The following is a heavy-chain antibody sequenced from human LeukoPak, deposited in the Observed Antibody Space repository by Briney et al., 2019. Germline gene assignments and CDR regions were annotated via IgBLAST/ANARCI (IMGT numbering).Heavy chain of an antibody. Sequence: PGGSLRLSCAASGFTFSSYWKSWVRQAPGKGLEWVANIKQDGSEKYYVDSVKGRFTISRDNAKNSLYLQMNSLRAEDTAVYYCAGGHIAVAGDDAFDIWGQGTMVTVSS. CDR3: AGGHIAVAGDDAFDI. V-gene: IGHV3-7*01. J-gene: IGHJ3*02. CDR2: IKQDGSEK. D-gene: IGHD6-19*01. CDR1: GFTFSSYW.